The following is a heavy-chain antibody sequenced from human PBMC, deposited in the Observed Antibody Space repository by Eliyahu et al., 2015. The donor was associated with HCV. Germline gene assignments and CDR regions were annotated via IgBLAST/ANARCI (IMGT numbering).Heavy chain of an antibody. D-gene: IGHD7-27*01. Sequence: EVQLVESGGGLVQPGGSLRLSCAASGFTXSSNYMSWXRQXXGKGLGXXSVIYSGGSTYYADSVKGRFTISRDNPKNTLYLQMNSLRAEDTAVYYCARYWGSSAFDIWGQGTMVTVSS. CDR1: GFTXSSNY. CDR3: ARYWGSSAFDI. V-gene: IGHV3-66*02. J-gene: IGHJ3*02. CDR2: IYSGGST.